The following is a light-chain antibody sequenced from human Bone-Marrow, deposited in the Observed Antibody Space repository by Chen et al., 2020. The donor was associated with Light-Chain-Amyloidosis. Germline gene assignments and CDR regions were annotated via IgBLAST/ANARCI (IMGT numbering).Light chain of an antibody. J-gene: IGLJ3*02. CDR2: DDS. Sequence: SYVLTQPSSVSVAPGQTATIACGGNNIGSTSVHWYQQTPGQAPLLVVYDDSARPSGIPVRLAGSNAGNTATLTVSRVEAGDEADYCCQVWDRSSDRPGFGGGTKLTGL. V-gene: IGLV3-21*02. CDR3: QVWDRSSDRPG. CDR1: NIGSTS.